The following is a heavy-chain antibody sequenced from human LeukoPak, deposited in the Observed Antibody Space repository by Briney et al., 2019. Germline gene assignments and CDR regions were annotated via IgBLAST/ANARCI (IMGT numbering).Heavy chain of an antibody. CDR1: GYTFTGYC. D-gene: IGHD2-15*01. V-gene: IGHV1-2*02. Sequence: ASVKVSCKASGYTFTGYCMHWVRQAPGQGLEWMGWINPNSGGTNYAQKFQGRVTMTRDTSISTAYMELSRLRSDDTAVHYCARVSGYCSGGSCYDYWGQGTLVTVSS. CDR2: INPNSGGT. J-gene: IGHJ4*02. CDR3: ARVSGYCSGGSCYDY.